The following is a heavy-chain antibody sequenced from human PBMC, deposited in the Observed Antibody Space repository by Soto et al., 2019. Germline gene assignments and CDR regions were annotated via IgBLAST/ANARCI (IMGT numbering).Heavy chain of an antibody. CDR2: IHYGGST. CDR1: GGSLSSGDYY. CDR3: ARRGGGVPEVYFDD. Sequence: SETLSLTCTVSGGSLSSGDYYWSWIRQPPGKALEWIGYIHYGGSTYYNPSLKSRLTISVDTSKNQFSLKLSSVTAADTALYYCARRGGGVPEVYFDDWGQGTLVTVSS. V-gene: IGHV4-30-4*01. D-gene: IGHD2-15*01. J-gene: IGHJ4*02.